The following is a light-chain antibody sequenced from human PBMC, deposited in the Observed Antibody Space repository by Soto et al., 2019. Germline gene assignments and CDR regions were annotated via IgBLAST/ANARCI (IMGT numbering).Light chain of an antibody. Sequence: DIQMTQSPSSLSASLGDRVTITCRASQSISNYLNWYQQKPGKAPKLLIYSASTLESGVPSRFSGSGSGTEFTLPMGNPAPADFGTYHWQESYKNPLTFGQGARLETK. J-gene: IGKJ5*01. V-gene: IGKV1-39*01. CDR3: QESYKNPLT. CDR2: SAS. CDR1: QSISNY.